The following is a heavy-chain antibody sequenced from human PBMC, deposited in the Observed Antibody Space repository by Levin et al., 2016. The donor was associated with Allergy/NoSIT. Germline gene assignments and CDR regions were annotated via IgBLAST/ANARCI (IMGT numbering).Heavy chain of an antibody. D-gene: IGHD6-13*01. CDR3: AKDKKARIGAAGELDY. CDR1: GFTFRSYA. Sequence: GESLKISCAASGFTFRSYAMSWVRQAPGKGLEWVSTISGSGGSTDYADSVKGRFTISRDTSSNTLYLQMNGLRAEDTAVYFCAKDKKARIGAAGELDYWGQGTQVTVSS. V-gene: IGHV3-23*01. CDR2: ISGSGGST. J-gene: IGHJ4*02.